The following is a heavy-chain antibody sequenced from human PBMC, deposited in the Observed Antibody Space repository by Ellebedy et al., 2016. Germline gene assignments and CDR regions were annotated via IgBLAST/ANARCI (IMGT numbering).Heavy chain of an antibody. Sequence: GGSLRLSCATSGFTFSMFWMSWVRQAPGKGLEWVANINQDGSKKYYADSVKGRFTISRDNAQKSLYLQMNSLRAEDTAVYYCVRARVDYWGQGTLVTVSS. J-gene: IGHJ4*02. CDR2: INQDGSKK. CDR1: GFTFSMFW. V-gene: IGHV3-7*03. CDR3: VRARVDY.